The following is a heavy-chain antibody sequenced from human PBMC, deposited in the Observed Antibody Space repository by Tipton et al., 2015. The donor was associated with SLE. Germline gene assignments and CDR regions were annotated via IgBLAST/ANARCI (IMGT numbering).Heavy chain of an antibody. D-gene: IGHD1-7*01. Sequence: SLRLSCAASGFTFSSYGMHWVRQAPGKGLEWVSAISGSGGSTYYADSVKGRFTISRDNSKNTLYLQMNSLRAEDTAVYYCARDEEELPTVDYWGQGTLVTVSS. J-gene: IGHJ4*02. CDR1: GFTFSSYG. CDR3: ARDEEELPTVDY. CDR2: ISGSGGST. V-gene: IGHV3-23*01.